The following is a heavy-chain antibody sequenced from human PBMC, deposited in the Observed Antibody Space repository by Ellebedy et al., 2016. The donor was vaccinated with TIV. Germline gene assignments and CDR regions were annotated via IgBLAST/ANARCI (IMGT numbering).Heavy chain of an antibody. CDR1: GFTFSSYW. CDR2: IKQDGSEK. V-gene: IGHV3-7*01. D-gene: IGHD6-6*01. Sequence: GESLKISCAASGFTFSSYWMIWVRQAPGKGLEWVANIKQDGSEKYYMDSVKGRFTISRDNAKNSLYLQMNSLRAEDTAVYYCARVIPIAAIDYWGQGTLVTVSS. CDR3: ARVIPIAAIDY. J-gene: IGHJ4*02.